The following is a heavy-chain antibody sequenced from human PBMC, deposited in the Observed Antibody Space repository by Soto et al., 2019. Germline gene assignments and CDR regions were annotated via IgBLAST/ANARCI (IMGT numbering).Heavy chain of an antibody. CDR1: GGSFSGYY. Sequence: SETLSLTCAVYGGSFSGYYWSWIRQPPGKGLEWIGEINHSGSTNYNPSLKRRVTISVDTSKNQFSLKLRSVTAADTAVYYCESSTVRGVMSKYDYYGMDVWGQGTTVTVSS. J-gene: IGHJ6*02. D-gene: IGHD3-10*01. CDR2: INHSGST. V-gene: IGHV4-34*01. CDR3: ESSTVRGVMSKYDYYGMDV.